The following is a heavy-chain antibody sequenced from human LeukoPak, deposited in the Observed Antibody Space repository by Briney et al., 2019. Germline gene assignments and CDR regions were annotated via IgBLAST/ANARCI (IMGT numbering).Heavy chain of an antibody. V-gene: IGHV4-59*05. CDR1: GGSISSYY. Sequence: PSETLSLTCTVSGGSISSYYWSWIRQPPGKGLEWIGSIYYSGSTYYNPSLKSRVTISVDTSKNQFSLKLSSVTAADTAVYYCARLVTYYFDYWGQGTLVTVSS. CDR3: ARLVTYYFDY. D-gene: IGHD3-9*01. J-gene: IGHJ4*02. CDR2: IYYSGST.